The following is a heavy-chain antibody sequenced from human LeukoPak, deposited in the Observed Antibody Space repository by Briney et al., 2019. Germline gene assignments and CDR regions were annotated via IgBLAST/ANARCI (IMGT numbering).Heavy chain of an antibody. CDR3: VRRTYSNYFFDY. D-gene: IGHD4-11*01. CDR2: INGGGYSI. CDR1: GFIFSDYA. Sequence: GGSLRLSCAASGFIFSDYAMHWIRQAPGKGLEWVSTINGGGYSIYYANSVKGRFTISRDNAQSSLVLQMNSLRAEDTAVYYCVRRTYSNYFFDYWGQGTLVTVSS. J-gene: IGHJ4*02. V-gene: IGHV3-21*04.